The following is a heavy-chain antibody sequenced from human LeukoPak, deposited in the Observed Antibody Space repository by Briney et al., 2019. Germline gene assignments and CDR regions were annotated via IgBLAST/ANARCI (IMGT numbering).Heavy chain of an antibody. J-gene: IGHJ4*02. V-gene: IGHV3-23*01. CDR1: GFTFNSYA. Sequence: PGGSLRLSCAASGFTFNSYAMSWVRQAPGKGLEWVSAISPGGGTTFYADSVKGRFATSRDNFENTLYLQINGLRAEDTAVYYCAKATAATTFFDYWGQGTLVTVSS. D-gene: IGHD6-25*01. CDR2: ISPGGGTT. CDR3: AKATAATTFFDY.